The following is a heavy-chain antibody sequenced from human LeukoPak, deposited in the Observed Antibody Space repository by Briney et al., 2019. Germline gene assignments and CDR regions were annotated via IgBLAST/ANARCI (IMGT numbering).Heavy chain of an antibody. D-gene: IGHD6-19*01. CDR1: GFTFSSYA. J-gene: IGHJ5*02. Sequence: GGPLRLSCAASGFTFSSYAMSWVRQAPGKGLEWVSAISGSGGSTYYADSVKGRFTISRDNSKNTLYLQMNSLRAEDTAVYYCAKASSGWYARWFDPWGQGTLVTVSS. CDR3: AKASSGWYARWFDP. CDR2: ISGSGGST. V-gene: IGHV3-23*01.